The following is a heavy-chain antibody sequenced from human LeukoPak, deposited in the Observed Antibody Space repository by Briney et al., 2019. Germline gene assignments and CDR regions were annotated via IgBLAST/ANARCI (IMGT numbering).Heavy chain of an antibody. CDR3: AKGKSYWYFDL. Sequence: GGSLRLSCAASGFTFDDYAMHWVRQAPGKGLEWVSGISWNSGSIGYADSVKGRFTISRDNAKNSLYLQMNSLRAEDTALYYCAKGKSYWYFDLWGRGTLVTVSS. CDR1: GFTFDDYA. CDR2: ISWNSGSI. J-gene: IGHJ2*01. V-gene: IGHV3-9*01.